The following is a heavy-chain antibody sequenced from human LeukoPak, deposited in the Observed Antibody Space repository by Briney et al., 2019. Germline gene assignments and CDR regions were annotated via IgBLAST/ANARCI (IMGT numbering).Heavy chain of an antibody. CDR1: GGSLSGYY. J-gene: IGHJ4*02. D-gene: IGHD5-18*01. Sequence: SETLSLTCGVYGGSLSGYYWSWIRQPPGKGLEWIGEINRSGSTNYNPSLKSRVTMSVDTSKNQFSLNLSSVTAADTAVYYCARGYSYGYYFDYWGQGTLVTVSS. V-gene: IGHV4-34*01. CDR3: ARGYSYGYYFDY. CDR2: INRSGST.